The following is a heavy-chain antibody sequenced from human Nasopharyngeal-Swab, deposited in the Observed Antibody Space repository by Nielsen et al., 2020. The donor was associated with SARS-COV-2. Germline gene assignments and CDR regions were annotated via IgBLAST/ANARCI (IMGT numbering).Heavy chain of an antibody. J-gene: IGHJ4*02. V-gene: IGHV3-9*01. CDR3: AKGGGSYYNGFDS. D-gene: IGHD3-10*01. Sequence: GGSLRLSCATSGFTFGDFAMHWVRQAPGKGLEWVSSINGNSGEIGYEDSVKGRFTISRDNAKNSVYLQMNSLRTEATALYYCAKGGGSYYNGFDSWGQGTRVSVSS. CDR1: GFTFGDFA. CDR2: INGNSGEI.